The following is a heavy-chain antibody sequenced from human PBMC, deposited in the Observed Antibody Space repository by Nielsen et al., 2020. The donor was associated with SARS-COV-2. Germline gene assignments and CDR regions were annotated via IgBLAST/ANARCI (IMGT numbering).Heavy chain of an antibody. V-gene: IGHV3-9*01. J-gene: IGHJ3*02. CDR1: GFTFDDYA. D-gene: IGHD3-22*01. Sequence: SLKISCAASGFTFDDYAMHWVRQAPGKGLEWVSGISWNSGSIGYADSVKGRFTISRDNAKNSLYLQMNSLRAEDTALYYCAKAYYYDSSGYLKGPDAFDIWGQGTMVTVS. CDR2: ISWNSGSI. CDR3: AKAYYYDSSGYLKGPDAFDI.